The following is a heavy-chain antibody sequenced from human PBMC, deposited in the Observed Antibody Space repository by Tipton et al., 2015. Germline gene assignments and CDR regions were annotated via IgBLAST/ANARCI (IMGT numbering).Heavy chain of an antibody. V-gene: IGHV4-59*01. J-gene: IGHJ5*02. CDR2: IYYSGST. CDR1: SDSISKYY. D-gene: IGHD1-26*01. Sequence: TLSLTCSVSSDSISKYYWSWIRQTPGKGLEWIGYIYYSGSTTYNSSLKSRVTLSIDTSKNQFSLKLSSVTAADTAVYYCARVPYRGGVIDPWGQGTLVTVSS. CDR3: ARVPYRGGVIDP.